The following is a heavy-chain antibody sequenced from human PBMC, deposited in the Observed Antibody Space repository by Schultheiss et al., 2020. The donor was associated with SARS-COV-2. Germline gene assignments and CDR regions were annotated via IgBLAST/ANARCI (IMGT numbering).Heavy chain of an antibody. V-gene: IGHV3-23*01. D-gene: IGHD3-10*01. Sequence: GGSLRLSCAASGDTFSSHAMSWVRQAPGKGLEWVSAISGSGTSTYYADSVKGRFTISRDKSNNTVYLQMNSLRADDTAIYYCAKDRGLLWFGESWGQGTLVTVS. CDR2: ISGSGTST. CDR3: AKDRGLLWFGES. J-gene: IGHJ5*02. CDR1: GDTFSSHA.